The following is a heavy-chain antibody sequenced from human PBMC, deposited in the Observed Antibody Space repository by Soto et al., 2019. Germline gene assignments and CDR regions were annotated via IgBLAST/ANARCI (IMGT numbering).Heavy chain of an antibody. D-gene: IGHD3-10*01. Sequence: QVQLVESGGGVVQPGRSLRLSCAASGFTFSSYAMHWVRQAPGKGLEWVAVISYDGSNKYYADSVKGRFTISRDNSKNTLYLQMNSLRVEDTAVYYCARDRRVGDAFDIWGQGTMVTVSS. V-gene: IGHV3-30-3*01. J-gene: IGHJ3*02. CDR3: ARDRRVGDAFDI. CDR1: GFTFSSYA. CDR2: ISYDGSNK.